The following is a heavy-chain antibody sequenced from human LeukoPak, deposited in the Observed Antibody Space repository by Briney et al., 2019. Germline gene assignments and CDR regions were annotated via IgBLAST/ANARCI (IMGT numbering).Heavy chain of an antibody. D-gene: IGHD3-16*01. CDR3: ARADRAGGYDY. CDR1: GGSFSGYY. V-gene: IGHV4-34*01. Sequence: SETLSLTCAVYGGSFSGYYWSWIRQPPGKGLEWIGEINHSGSTNYNPSLKSRVTISVDTSKNQFSLKLSSVTAADTAVYYCARADRAGGYDYWGQGTLVTVSS. CDR2: INHSGST. J-gene: IGHJ4*02.